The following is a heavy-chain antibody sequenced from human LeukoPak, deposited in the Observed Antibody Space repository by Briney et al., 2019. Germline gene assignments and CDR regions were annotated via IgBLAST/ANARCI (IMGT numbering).Heavy chain of an antibody. J-gene: IGHJ5*02. D-gene: IGHD2-2*01. CDR3: ARDSPRYCSSTSCRNWLDP. CDR1: GGSFSGYY. Sequence: SETLSLTCAVYGGSFSGYYWSWIRQPPGKGLEWIGEINHSGSTNYNPSLKSRVTMSVDTSKNQFSLKLSSVTAADTAMYYCARDSPRYCSSTSCRNWLDPWGQGTLVTVSS. V-gene: IGHV4-34*01. CDR2: INHSGST.